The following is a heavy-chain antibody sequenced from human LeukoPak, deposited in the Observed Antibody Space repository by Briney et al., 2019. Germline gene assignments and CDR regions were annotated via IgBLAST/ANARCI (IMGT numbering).Heavy chain of an antibody. J-gene: IGHJ4*02. CDR1: GGSISSSTYY. CDR2: MYSSGST. Sequence: PSETLSLTCTVSGGSISSSTYYWNWIRQPAGKGLEWIGRMYSSGSTNYNPSLKSRVTMSVDTSKNQFSLKVSSVTAADTAMYYCAREITSGYYFLDYWGQGTLVTVSS. D-gene: IGHD2/OR15-2a*01. CDR3: AREITSGYYFLDY. V-gene: IGHV4-61*02.